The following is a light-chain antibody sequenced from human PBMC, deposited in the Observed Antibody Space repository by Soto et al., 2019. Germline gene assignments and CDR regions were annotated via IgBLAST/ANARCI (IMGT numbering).Light chain of an antibody. CDR3: QHYNSYSEA. Sequence: DIQMTQSPSTLSASVGDRVTITCRASQSISNWLAWYQQKPGEAPKLLIYDASSLQSGVPSRFSGSGSGTEFTLTISSLQPDDFATYYCQHYNSYSEAFGQGTKVDI. CDR2: DAS. CDR1: QSISNW. V-gene: IGKV1-5*01. J-gene: IGKJ1*01.